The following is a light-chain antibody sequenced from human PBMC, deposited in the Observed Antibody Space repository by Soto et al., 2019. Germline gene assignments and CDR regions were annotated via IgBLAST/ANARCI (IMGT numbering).Light chain of an antibody. CDR2: DVS. CDR3: CSYGGSRPYG. J-gene: IGLJ1*01. Sequence: QSVLTQPASVSGSPGQSITISCTGTDNDIGTYNLVSWYQQCPGTAPKVIIFDVSSRPSGVSSRFSGSKSGNTASLTISALQAEDEADYYCCSYGGSRPYGFGTGTKLTVL. V-gene: IGLV2-23*02. CDR1: DNDIGTYNL.